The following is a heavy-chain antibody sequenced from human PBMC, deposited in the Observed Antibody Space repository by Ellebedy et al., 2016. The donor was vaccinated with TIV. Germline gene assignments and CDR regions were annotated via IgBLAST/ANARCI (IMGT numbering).Heavy chain of an antibody. V-gene: IGHV1-2*02. CDR1: GYSFTGYF. Sequence: ASVKVSCKASGYSFTGYFIHWVRQAPGQGLEWMGWMNPNSGGTNIAQEFQGKVTMTRETSISTAYMELTRLRSDDTAVYYCARGSLGYCSSSSCPSNWFDPWGQGVLVTVSS. CDR3: ARGSLGYCSSSSCPSNWFDP. CDR2: MNPNSGGT. J-gene: IGHJ5*02. D-gene: IGHD2-2*01.